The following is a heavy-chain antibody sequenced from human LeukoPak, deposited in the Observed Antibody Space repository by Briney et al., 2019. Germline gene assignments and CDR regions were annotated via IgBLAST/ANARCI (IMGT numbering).Heavy chain of an antibody. Sequence: GGSLRLSCAASGVTFSSYSMNWVRQAPGKGLEWVSSISSSSSYIYYADSVKGRFTISRDNAKNSLYLQMNSLRAEDTAVYYCAKNGYSSGWRPDYWGQGTLVTVSS. CDR3: AKNGYSSGWRPDY. V-gene: IGHV3-21*01. J-gene: IGHJ4*02. D-gene: IGHD6-19*01. CDR2: ISSSSSYI. CDR1: GVTFSSYS.